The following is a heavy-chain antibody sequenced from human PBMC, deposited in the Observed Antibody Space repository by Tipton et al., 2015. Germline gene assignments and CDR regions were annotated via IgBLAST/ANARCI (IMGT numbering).Heavy chain of an antibody. D-gene: IGHD4-23*01. CDR3: AKDFYGGNSGIQLDY. J-gene: IGHJ4*02. CDR1: GFTFSSSW. V-gene: IGHV3-7*03. Sequence: GSLRLSCAASGFTFSSSWMTWVRQAPGKGLEWLGNIKHDGSEAYYADSVGGRFTISRDNAKNSLYLQMDSVRPEDTALYYCAKDFYGGNSGIQLDYWGQGTQVTVSS. CDR2: IKHDGSEA.